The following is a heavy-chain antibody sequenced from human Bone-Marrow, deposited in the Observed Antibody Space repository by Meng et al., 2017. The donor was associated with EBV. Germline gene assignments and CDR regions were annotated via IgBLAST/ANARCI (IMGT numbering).Heavy chain of an antibody. V-gene: IGHV3-15*01. CDR1: GFTFRKAW. CDR3: ATESTTFEY. D-gene: IGHD1-1*01. Sequence: GELGEGGGGLAKPGGSLRLSCAASGFTFRKAWMSWVRQAPGKGLEWVGRVKSQADGGTTDYTAAVRGRFTISRDDSRNMLYLQINSLQIEDSALYYCATESTTFEYWGLGTLVTVSS. CDR2: VKSQADGGTT. J-gene: IGHJ4*02.